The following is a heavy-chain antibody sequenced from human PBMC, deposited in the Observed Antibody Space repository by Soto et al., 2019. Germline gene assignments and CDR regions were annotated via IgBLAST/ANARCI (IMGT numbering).Heavy chain of an antibody. V-gene: IGHV3-30-3*01. CDR2: ISFHGNNK. J-gene: IGHJ4*02. CDR3: ASDRGDIAGQFDC. CDR1: GFTFSRFA. Sequence: GGSLRLSCAASGFTFSRFAMHWVRHAPGKGLEWVAAISFHGNNKHYADSVKGRFTISRDNSRNTLYLQMNALRVEDPALYYGASDRGDIAGQFDCWGQRTQVTAAS. D-gene: IGHD5-12*01.